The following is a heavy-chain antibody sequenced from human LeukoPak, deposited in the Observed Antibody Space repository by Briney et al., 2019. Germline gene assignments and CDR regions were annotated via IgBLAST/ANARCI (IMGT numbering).Heavy chain of an antibody. D-gene: IGHD3-9*01. CDR1: GFTFSTYS. J-gene: IGHJ6*03. CDR2: ISSSSSTI. V-gene: IGHV3-48*01. CDR3: ARAPDAGRLRYFDWLNYYYMDV. Sequence: GGSLRLSCAASGFTFSTYSMNWVRQAPGKGLEWVSYISSSSSTILYADSVKGRFTISRDNAKNSLHLQMNSLRAEDTAVYYCARAPDAGRLRYFDWLNYYYMDVWGKGTTVTISS.